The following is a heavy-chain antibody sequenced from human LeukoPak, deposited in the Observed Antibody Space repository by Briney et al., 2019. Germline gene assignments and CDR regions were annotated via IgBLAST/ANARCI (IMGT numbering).Heavy chain of an antibody. CDR2: IYYSGST. CDR1: GGSISSYY. V-gene: IGHV4-59*01. D-gene: IGHD3-9*01. J-gene: IGHJ4*02. CDR3: AREVAGYYQSYYFDY. Sequence: SETLSLTCTVSGGSISSYYWSWIRQPPGKGLEWIGYIYYSGSTNYNPSLKSRVTISVDTSKNQFSLELSSVTAADTAVYYCAREVAGYYQSYYFDYWGQGTLVTVSS.